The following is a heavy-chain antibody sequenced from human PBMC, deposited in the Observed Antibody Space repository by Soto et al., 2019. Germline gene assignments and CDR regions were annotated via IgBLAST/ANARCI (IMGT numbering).Heavy chain of an antibody. D-gene: IGHD1-26*01. J-gene: IGHJ6*02. CDR3: ARTSGRGDFDYWGYYYGMDV. Sequence: SETLSLTCAVSGGSISSGGYSWSWIRQPPGKGLEWIGYIYHSGSTYYNPSLKSRVTISVDRSKNQFSLKLSSVTAADTAVYYCARTSGRGDFDYWGYYYGMDVWGQGTTVTVSS. CDR2: IYHSGST. V-gene: IGHV4-30-2*01. CDR1: GGSISSGGYS.